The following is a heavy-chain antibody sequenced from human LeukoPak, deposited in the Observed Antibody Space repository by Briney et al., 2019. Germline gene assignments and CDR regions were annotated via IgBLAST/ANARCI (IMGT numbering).Heavy chain of an antibody. V-gene: IGHV3-9*01. D-gene: IGHD3-9*01. CDR2: ISWNSGSI. CDR1: GFTFDDYA. CDR3: AKETNYDILTGYYFQH. Sequence: GGSLRLSCAASGFTFDDYAMHWVRQAPGKGLEWVSGISWNSGSIGYADSVKGRFTISRDNAKNFLYLQMNSLRAEDTAVYYCAKETNYDILTGYYFQHWGQGTLVTVSS. J-gene: IGHJ1*01.